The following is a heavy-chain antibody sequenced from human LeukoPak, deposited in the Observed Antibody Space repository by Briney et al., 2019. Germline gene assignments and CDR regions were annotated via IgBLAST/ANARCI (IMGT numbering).Heavy chain of an antibody. Sequence: GGSLRLSCAASGLTFSSYAMSWVRQAPGKGLEWVSAISGSGGSTYYADSVRGRFTISRDNSKNTLYLQMNSLRAEDTAVYYCASLPGAAAGTTIDYWSQGTLVTVSS. D-gene: IGHD6-13*01. CDR1: GLTFSSYA. V-gene: IGHV3-23*01. CDR3: ASLPGAAAGTTIDY. J-gene: IGHJ4*02. CDR2: ISGSGGST.